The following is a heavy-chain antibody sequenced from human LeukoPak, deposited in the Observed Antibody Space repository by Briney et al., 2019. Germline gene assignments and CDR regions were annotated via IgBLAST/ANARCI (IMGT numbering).Heavy chain of an antibody. Sequence: PGGSLRLSCAASGFTFSSYAMSWVRQAPGKGLGWASSVSDIGDSTYYADSVKGRFTISRDNSKNPLYLQMNSLRVDDTAVYYCAKVGGIYPPKEPLNYWGQGTLVTVSS. J-gene: IGHJ4*02. V-gene: IGHV3-23*01. CDR3: AKVGGIYPPKEPLNY. CDR2: VSDIGDST. D-gene: IGHD1-26*01. CDR1: GFTFSSYA.